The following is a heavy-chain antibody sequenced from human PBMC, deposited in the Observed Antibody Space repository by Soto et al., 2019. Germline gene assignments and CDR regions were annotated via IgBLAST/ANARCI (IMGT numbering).Heavy chain of an antibody. J-gene: IGHJ6*02. V-gene: IGHV3-13*05. Sequence: EVQLVESGGGLVQPGGSLRLSCEASGLTFRNYDMHWVRQGTGKGLEWVSGISAAGDPDYADSVEGRFTNYRENAQNSFFLQMNSLRVGDTAVYYCARTDRDFYGLDVWGQGTTVIVSS. CDR2: ISAAGDP. CDR1: GLTFRNYD. CDR3: ARTDRDFYGLDV.